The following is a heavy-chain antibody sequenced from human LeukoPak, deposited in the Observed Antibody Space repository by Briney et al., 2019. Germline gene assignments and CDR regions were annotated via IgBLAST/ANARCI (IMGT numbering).Heavy chain of an antibody. CDR3: AKAGGYSSGSLPFDY. V-gene: IGHV3-53*01. CDR1: GFTVSSSY. Sequence: GGSLRLSCAASGFTVSSSYMYWVRQAPGKGLEWVSFFYRGDSTYYAESVRGRFTISRDNSKNTLYLLMNSLIPEDTAVYYCAKAGGYSSGSLPFDYWGQGTLVTVSS. J-gene: IGHJ4*02. CDR2: FYRGDST. D-gene: IGHD6-19*01.